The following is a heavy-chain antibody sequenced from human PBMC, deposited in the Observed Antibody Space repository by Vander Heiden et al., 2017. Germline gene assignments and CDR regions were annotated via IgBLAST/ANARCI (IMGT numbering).Heavy chain of an antibody. CDR2: MNRNSGNT. V-gene: IGHV1-8*01. CDR3: ARGGGMDV. Sequence: QVQLLQSGAKVTKPVASVKISCKAPGYTFTCYDINWVGQATGQGLEWMGWMNRNSGNTGYAQKFKGRVTMTRNNSISTAYMELSSLRSEDTAVYYCARGGGMDVWGQGTTVTVSS. J-gene: IGHJ6*02. CDR1: GYTFTCYD.